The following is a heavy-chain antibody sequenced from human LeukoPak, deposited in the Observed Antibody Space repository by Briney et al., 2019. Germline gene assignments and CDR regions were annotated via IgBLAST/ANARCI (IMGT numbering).Heavy chain of an antibody. Sequence: ASVKVSCKASGGTFSSYAISWVRQAPGQGLEWMGWINPNSGGTNYAQKFQGRVTMTRDTSISTAYMELSRLRSDDTAVYYCARAGKQQRGDCDFDYWGQGTLVTVSS. J-gene: IGHJ4*02. CDR3: ARAGKQQRGDCDFDY. CDR1: GGTFSSYA. V-gene: IGHV1-2*02. D-gene: IGHD6-13*01. CDR2: INPNSGGT.